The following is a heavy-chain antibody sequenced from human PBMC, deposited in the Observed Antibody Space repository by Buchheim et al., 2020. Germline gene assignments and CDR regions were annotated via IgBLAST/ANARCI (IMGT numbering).Heavy chain of an antibody. V-gene: IGHV3-30*04. CDR3: ARVSESSGWPPYYYYGMDV. D-gene: IGHD6-19*01. CDR1: GFTFSSYA. CDR2: ISYDGSNK. J-gene: IGHJ6*02. Sequence: QVQLVEPGGGVVQPGRSLRLSCAASGFTFSSYAMHWVRQAPGKGLEWVAVISYDGSNKYYADSVKGRFTISRDNSKKTLYLQMNSLRAEDTAVYYCARVSESSGWPPYYYYGMDVWGQGTT.